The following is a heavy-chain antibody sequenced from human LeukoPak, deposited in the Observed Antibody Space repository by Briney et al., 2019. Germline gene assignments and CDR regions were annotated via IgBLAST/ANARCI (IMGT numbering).Heavy chain of an antibody. CDR1: GGTFSSYA. CDR3: ARGASGYYYDSSGYYYLDY. D-gene: IGHD3-22*01. J-gene: IGHJ4*02. Sequence: SVKVSCKASGGTFSSYAISWVRQAPGQGLEWMGGIIPIFGTANYAQKFQGRVTITTDESTSTAYMELSSLRSEDTAVYYCARGASGYYYDSSGYYYLDYWGQGTLVTVSS. V-gene: IGHV1-69*05. CDR2: IIPIFGTA.